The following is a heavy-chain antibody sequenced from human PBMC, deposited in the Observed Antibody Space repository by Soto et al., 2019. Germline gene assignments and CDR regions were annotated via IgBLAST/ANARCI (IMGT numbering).Heavy chain of an antibody. J-gene: IGHJ4*02. D-gene: IGHD2-21*01. CDR1: GGTFSSYA. V-gene: IGHV1-69*13. CDR3: AKDEDLGIPRTKGDYDY. CDR2: IIPIFGTA. Sequence: SVKVSCKASGGTFSSYAISWVRQAPGQGLEWMGGIIPIFGTANYAQKFQGRVTITADESTSTAYMELSSLRAEDTAVYYCAKDEDLGIPRTKGDYDYWGQGTLVTAPQ.